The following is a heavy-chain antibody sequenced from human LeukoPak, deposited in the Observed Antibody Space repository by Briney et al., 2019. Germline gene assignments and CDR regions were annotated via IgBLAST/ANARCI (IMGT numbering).Heavy chain of an antibody. CDR2: ISSRSSFI. CDR1: GFTFSTYS. CDR3: AKIIGMVFGGSTFET. V-gene: IGHV3-21*01. D-gene: IGHD3-3*01. Sequence: GGSLRLSCAASGFTFSTYSMNWVRQAPGKGLEWVSLISSRSSFIYYADSVKGRFTISRDNAENSLYLQMSTLKTEDTALYYWAKIIGMVFGGSTFETWGQGPLSPVS. J-gene: IGHJ5*02.